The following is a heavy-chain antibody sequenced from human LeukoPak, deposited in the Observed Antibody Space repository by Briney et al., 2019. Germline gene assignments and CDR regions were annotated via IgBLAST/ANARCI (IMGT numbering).Heavy chain of an antibody. CDR2: IYSGGST. Sequence: GGSLRLSRAASGFTVSSNYMSWVRQAPGKGLEWVSVIYSGGSTYYADSVKGRFTISRDNSKNTLYLQMNSLRAEDTAVYYCARSVEMATTDAFDIWGQGTMVTVSS. CDR1: GFTVSSNY. D-gene: IGHD5-24*01. V-gene: IGHV3-53*05. J-gene: IGHJ3*02. CDR3: ARSVEMATTDAFDI.